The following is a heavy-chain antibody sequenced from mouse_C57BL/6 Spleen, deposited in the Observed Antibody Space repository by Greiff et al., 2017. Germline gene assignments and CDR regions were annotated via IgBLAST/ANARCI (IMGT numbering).Heavy chain of an antibody. Sequence: VQLQESGAELVRPGASVTLSCKASGYTFTDYEMHWVKQTPVHGLEWIGAIDPETGGTAYNQKFKGKAILTADKSSSTAYMELRSLTSEDSAVYYCTRGRLYFDYWGQGTTLTVSS. V-gene: IGHV1-15*01. CDR2: IDPETGGT. D-gene: IGHD2-13*01. CDR3: TRGRLYFDY. CDR1: GYTFTDYE. J-gene: IGHJ2*01.